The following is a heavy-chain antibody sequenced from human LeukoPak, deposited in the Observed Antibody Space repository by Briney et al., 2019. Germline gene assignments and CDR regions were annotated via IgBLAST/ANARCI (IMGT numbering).Heavy chain of an antibody. D-gene: IGHD2-15*01. CDR1: GYTFTGYY. V-gene: IGHV1-2*02. Sequence: ASVKVSCKASGYTFTGYYMHWVRQAPGQGLGWMGWINPKSGGTNYAQKFQGRVTMTRGTSISTAYMELRRLRYDDTAVYYCAITSGYCSGGSCYSDPIFDYWGQGTLVTVSS. CDR3: AITSGYCSGGSCYSDPIFDY. CDR2: INPKSGGT. J-gene: IGHJ4*02.